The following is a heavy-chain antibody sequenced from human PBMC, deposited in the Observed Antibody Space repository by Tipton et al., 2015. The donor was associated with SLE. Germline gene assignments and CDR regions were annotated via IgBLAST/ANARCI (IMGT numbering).Heavy chain of an antibody. J-gene: IGHJ4*02. D-gene: IGHD3-22*01. V-gene: IGHV4-39*07. Sequence: TLSLTCTVSGGSISSSTYYWGWIRQPPGKGLEWIGSIYYSGSTYYNPSLKSRVTISVDRSKNQFSLKLSSVTAADTAVYYCAREEYYDSSGYDYWGQGTLVTVSS. CDR2: IYYSGST. CDR3: AREEYYDSSGYDY. CDR1: GGSISSSTYY.